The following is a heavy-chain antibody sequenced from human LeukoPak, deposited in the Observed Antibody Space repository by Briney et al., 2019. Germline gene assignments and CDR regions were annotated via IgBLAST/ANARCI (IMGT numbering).Heavy chain of an antibody. CDR1: GYSLTGYW. V-gene: IGHV5-51*01. J-gene: IGHJ6*02. CDR2: VYPGDSDT. Sequence: GESLKISCQASGYSLTGYWIGWVRQMPGKGLEWMGVVYPGDSDTRYSPSFQGQVTFSADKSISTAYLQWSSLKASDTAMYYCARRAGSLLSRGMDVWGQGTTVTVSS. D-gene: IGHD6-19*01. CDR3: ARRAGSLLSRGMDV.